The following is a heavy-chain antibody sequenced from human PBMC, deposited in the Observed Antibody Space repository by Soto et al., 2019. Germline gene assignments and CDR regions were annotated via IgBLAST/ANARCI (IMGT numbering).Heavy chain of an antibody. Sequence: PGAALKISCKGSGYSFTSYWIGWESQMTGKGLERMGIIYPGDSDTRYSPSFQGQVTISADKSITTSYLQWSSLKASYTAMYYCARHYGYYGYYYSYMDVWGKGTTFPFSS. CDR3: ARHYGYYGYYYSYMDV. CDR2: IYPGDSDT. J-gene: IGHJ6*03. CDR1: GYSFTSYW. D-gene: IGHD4-17*01. V-gene: IGHV5-51*01.